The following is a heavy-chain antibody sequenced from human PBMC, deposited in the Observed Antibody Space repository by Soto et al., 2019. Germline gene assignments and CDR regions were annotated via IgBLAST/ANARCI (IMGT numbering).Heavy chain of an antibody. Sequence: ASETLSLTCSVSGGSINSYYWNWIRQPPGKGLEWIGFIYYTGTTNYNPSLKSRVTISVDTSKNQFSLKLSSVTAADTAVYYCARVRGWTYMSYYYYMDVWGKGTTVTVSS. CDR2: IYYTGTT. V-gene: IGHV4-59*08. J-gene: IGHJ6*03. D-gene: IGHD3-16*01. CDR1: GGSINSYY. CDR3: ARVRGWTYMSYYYYMDV.